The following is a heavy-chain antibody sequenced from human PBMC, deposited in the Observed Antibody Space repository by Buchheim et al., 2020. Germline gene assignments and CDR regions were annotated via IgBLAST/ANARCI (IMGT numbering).Heavy chain of an antibody. CDR2: ISGSGGST. CDR1: GFSFSSYA. CDR3: AKDSEIYDFWSGYYNFDY. Sequence: EVQLLESGGGLVQPGGSLRLSCAASGFSFSSYAMSWVRQAPGKGLEWVSAISGSGGSTYYADSVKGRFTISRDNSKNTLYLPMNSLRAEDTAVYYCAKDSEIYDFWSGYYNFDYWGQGTL. J-gene: IGHJ4*02. D-gene: IGHD3-3*01. V-gene: IGHV3-23*01.